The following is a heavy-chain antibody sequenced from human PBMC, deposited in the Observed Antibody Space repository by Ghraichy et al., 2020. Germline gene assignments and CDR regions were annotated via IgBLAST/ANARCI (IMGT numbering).Heavy chain of an antibody. J-gene: IGHJ6*02. CDR3: ASERVIWSGSHRGRDV. CDR1: GGSIISGDHY. D-gene: IGHD3-3*01. Sequence: SETLSLTCTVSGGSIISGDHYWSWIRQPPGKGLEWIAYIYYSGNTYYNPSLKSRVIISVDTSKNQFSLKVGSVTAADTAVYYCASERVIWSGSHRGRDVWGQGTMVTVS. CDR2: IYYSGNT. V-gene: IGHV4-30-4*01.